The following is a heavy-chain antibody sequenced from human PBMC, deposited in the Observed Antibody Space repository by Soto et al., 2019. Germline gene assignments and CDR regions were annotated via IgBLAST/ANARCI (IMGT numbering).Heavy chain of an antibody. D-gene: IGHD3-9*01. CDR3: ARDILTGMSLYYYYYGMEV. Sequence: ASVKVSCKASGYTFTSYGISWVRQAPGQGLEWMGWISAYNGNTNCAQKLQGRVTMTTDTSTSTAYMELRSLRSDDTAVYYCARDILTGMSLYYYYYGMEVWGQGTTVTVSS. J-gene: IGHJ6*02. V-gene: IGHV1-18*01. CDR2: ISAYNGNT. CDR1: GYTFTSYG.